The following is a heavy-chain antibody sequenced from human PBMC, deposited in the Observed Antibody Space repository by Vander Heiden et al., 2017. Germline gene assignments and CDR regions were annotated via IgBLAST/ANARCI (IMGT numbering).Heavy chain of an antibody. D-gene: IGHD2-15*01. V-gene: IGHV3-48*02. CDR3: ARDPKLYGAFGPYFDY. J-gene: IGHJ4*02. Sequence: EVQLVQSGGGLVQPGGSLRLSCGASGFPFSPYTMTWVRQTPGKGLEWISYISATGVTIYYSQSVEGRFTISRDNVKNSLYLQMNNLRDDDTGVYYCARDPKLYGAFGPYFDYWGQGVLVTVAS. CDR1: GFPFSPYT. CDR2: ISATGVTI.